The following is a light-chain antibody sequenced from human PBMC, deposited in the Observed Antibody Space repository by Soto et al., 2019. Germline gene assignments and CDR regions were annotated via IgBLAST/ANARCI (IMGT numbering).Light chain of an antibody. CDR1: QSVRST. Sequence: EIVMTQSPATLSVSPGERATLACRASQSVRSTLAWYQQKPGQAPRLLIYDASTRATGIPARFSGSGSGTEFTLTISSLQSEDFAIYYCQQYNNWPLTFGGGTKVEIK. CDR3: QQYNNWPLT. CDR2: DAS. V-gene: IGKV3-15*01. J-gene: IGKJ4*01.